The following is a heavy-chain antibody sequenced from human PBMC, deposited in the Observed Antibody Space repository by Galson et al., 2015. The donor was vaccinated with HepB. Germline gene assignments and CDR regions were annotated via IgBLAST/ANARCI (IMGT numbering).Heavy chain of an antibody. CDR3: VHGYTHGWYALHFDY. Sequence: PALVKPTQTRTLTCTFSGFSLHSSGRGVGWSLQPPGKALEWLALIYWNDKKHYSPSLKSRLTITKYTSKNQVVLTMTNMDPADTATYYCVHGYTHGWYALHFDYWGQGTLVTVSS. V-gene: IGHV2-5*01. J-gene: IGHJ4*02. D-gene: IGHD6-19*01. CDR2: IYWNDKK. CDR1: GFSLHSSGRG.